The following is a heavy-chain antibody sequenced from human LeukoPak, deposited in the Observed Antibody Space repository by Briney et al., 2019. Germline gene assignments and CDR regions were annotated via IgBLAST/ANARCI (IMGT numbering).Heavy chain of an antibody. J-gene: IGHJ4*02. CDR3: ARYSGNSAIVY. D-gene: IGHD4-23*01. V-gene: IGHV3-7*01. CDR1: GFTFSSYG. Sequence: GGSLRLSCAASGFTFSSYGMHWVRQAPGKGLEWVANIKEDGSDKKYVDSVKGRFTISRDNAKNSLYLQMNSLRAEDTAVYYCARYSGNSAIVYWGQGTLVTVSS. CDR2: IKEDGSDK.